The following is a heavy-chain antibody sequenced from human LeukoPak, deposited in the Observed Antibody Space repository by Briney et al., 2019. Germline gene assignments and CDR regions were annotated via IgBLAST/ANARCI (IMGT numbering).Heavy chain of an antibody. Sequence: GGSLRLSCAASGFTFSSYAMSWVRQAPGKGLEWVAVISYDRSNKFYADSVNGRFTISRDNSKSTLYLQMNSLRAEDTAVYYCAKDVVMGPTNHGLDYWGQGTLVTVSS. CDR1: GFTFSSYA. J-gene: IGHJ4*02. D-gene: IGHD2-21*01. V-gene: IGHV3-30*04. CDR2: ISYDRSNK. CDR3: AKDVVMGPTNHGLDY.